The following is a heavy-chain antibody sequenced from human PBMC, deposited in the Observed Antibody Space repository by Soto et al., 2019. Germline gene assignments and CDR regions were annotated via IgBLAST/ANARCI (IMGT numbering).Heavy chain of an antibody. CDR3: ARPGLPAVGTPYYFDY. V-gene: IGHV1-8*01. CDR1: GYSFTNYD. D-gene: IGHD6-13*01. CDR2: MNPNSGNT. Sequence: QVQLVQSGAEVKEPGASVKVSCKASGYSFTNYDINWVRQAAGQGLEWMGWMNPNSGNTGFAQKFQGRVTMTRNTSISTAYMERSSLRSEDTAVYYCARPGLPAVGTPYYFDYWGQGSLVTVSS. J-gene: IGHJ4*02.